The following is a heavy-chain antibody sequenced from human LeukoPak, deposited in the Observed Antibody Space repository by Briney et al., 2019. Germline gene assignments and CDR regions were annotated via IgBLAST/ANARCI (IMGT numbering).Heavy chain of an antibody. V-gene: IGHV4-39*07. CDR1: GGSISSSSYY. CDR2: IYYSGST. CDR3: ARVLGSGSYYIGAFDI. D-gene: IGHD3-10*01. Sequence: SETLSLTCTVSGGSISSSSYYWGWIRQPPGKGLEWIGSIYYSGSTYYNPSLKSRVTISVDTSKNQFSLKLSSVTAADTAVYYCARVLGSGSYYIGAFDIWGQGTMVTVSS. J-gene: IGHJ3*02.